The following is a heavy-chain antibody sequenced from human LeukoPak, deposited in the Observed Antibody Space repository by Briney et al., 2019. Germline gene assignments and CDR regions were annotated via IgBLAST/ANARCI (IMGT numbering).Heavy chain of an antibody. Sequence: PGRSLRLSCAASGFTFSSYSMHWVRQAPGKGLEWVAVISYDGSNKYYADSVKGRFTISRDNSKNTLYLQMNSLRAEDTAVYYCAKDGNYDYVWGSYRFDYWGQGTLVTVSS. J-gene: IGHJ4*02. CDR3: AKDGNYDYVWGSYRFDY. CDR1: GFTFSSYS. V-gene: IGHV3-30*18. D-gene: IGHD3-16*02. CDR2: ISYDGSNK.